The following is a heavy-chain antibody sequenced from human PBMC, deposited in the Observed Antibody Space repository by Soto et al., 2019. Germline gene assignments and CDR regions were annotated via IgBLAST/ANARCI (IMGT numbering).Heavy chain of an antibody. V-gene: IGHV4-34*01. Sequence: QVQLQQWGAGLLKPSETLSLTCAVYGGSFSGYYWSWIRQPPGKGLEWIGEINHSGSTNYNPSLKSRVPISVDTSKNQFSLKLSSVTAGDTAVYYCARLGGAYGDYEGGWGQGTLVTVSS. D-gene: IGHD4-17*01. J-gene: IGHJ4*02. CDR1: GGSFSGYY. CDR3: ARLGGAYGDYEGG. CDR2: INHSGST.